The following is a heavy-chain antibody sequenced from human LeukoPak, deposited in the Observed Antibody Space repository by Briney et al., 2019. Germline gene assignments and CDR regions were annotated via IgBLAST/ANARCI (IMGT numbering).Heavy chain of an antibody. J-gene: IGHJ4*02. V-gene: IGHV3-23*01. D-gene: IGHD6-19*01. Sequence: GGSLRLSCAASGFTFSSYAMSWVRQAPGKGLEWVSAISGSGGSTYYADSVRGRFTISRDNSKNTLYLQMNSLRAEDTAVYYCAKVLYSSGWYDFDYWGQGTLVTVSS. CDR1: GFTFSSYA. CDR2: ISGSGGST. CDR3: AKVLYSSGWYDFDY.